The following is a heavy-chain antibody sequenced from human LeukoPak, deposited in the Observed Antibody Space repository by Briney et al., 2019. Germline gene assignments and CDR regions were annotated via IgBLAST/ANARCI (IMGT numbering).Heavy chain of an antibody. V-gene: IGHV4-39*07. CDR1: GGSISSSSYY. J-gene: IGHJ5*02. CDR3: ARTTRSWNDPEMGNWFDP. Sequence: PSETLSLTCTVPGGSISSSSYYWGWIRQPPGKGLEWIGSIYYSGSTYYNPSLKSRVTISVDTSKNQFSLKLSSVTAADTAVYYCARTTRSWNDPEMGNWFDPWGQGTLVTVSS. CDR2: IYYSGST. D-gene: IGHD1-1*01.